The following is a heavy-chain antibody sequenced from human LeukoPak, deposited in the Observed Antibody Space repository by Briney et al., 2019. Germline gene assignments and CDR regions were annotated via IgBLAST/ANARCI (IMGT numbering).Heavy chain of an antibody. Sequence: GSLKLACVAYGLNFNNYWMHWVRQTPGKGLEWVSRINSDGSTTTYADSVKGRFTISRDNTKNMLYLQMNSLTAEDTAMYYCASLSQYPSAWFDPWGQGTLVTVSS. CDR1: GLNFNNYW. V-gene: IGHV3-74*01. CDR2: INSDGSTT. CDR3: ASLSQYPSAWFDP. J-gene: IGHJ5*02. D-gene: IGHD2/OR15-2a*01.